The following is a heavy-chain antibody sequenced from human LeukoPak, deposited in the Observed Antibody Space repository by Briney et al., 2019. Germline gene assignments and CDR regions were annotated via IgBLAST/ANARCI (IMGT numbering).Heavy chain of an antibody. J-gene: IGHJ5*02. Sequence: SETLSLTCTVSGGSISSGTYYWAWIRQPPGKGLEWIASIYHSGTTYYNPSLKSRVTISVDTSKNQFSLKLYSVTAANTAVYYCARNYVTYPYNWFDPWGQGTLVTVSS. D-gene: IGHD2-21*02. V-gene: IGHV4-39*01. CDR2: IYHSGTT. CDR1: GGSISSGTYY. CDR3: ARNYVTYPYNWFDP.